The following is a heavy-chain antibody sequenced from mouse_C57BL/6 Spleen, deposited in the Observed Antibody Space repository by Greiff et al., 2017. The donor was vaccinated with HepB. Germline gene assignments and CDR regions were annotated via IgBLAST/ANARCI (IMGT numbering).Heavy chain of an antibody. CDR2: ISSGSSTI. V-gene: IGHV5-17*01. Sequence: EVMLVESGGGLVKPGGSLKLSCAASGFTFSDYGMHWVRQAPEKGLEWVAYISSGSSTIYYADTVKGRFTISRDNAKNTLFLQMTSLRSEDTAMYYCERRGYGSSYAMDYWGQRTSVTVSA. CDR3: ERRGYGSSYAMDY. D-gene: IGHD1-1*01. J-gene: IGHJ4*01. CDR1: GFTFSDYG.